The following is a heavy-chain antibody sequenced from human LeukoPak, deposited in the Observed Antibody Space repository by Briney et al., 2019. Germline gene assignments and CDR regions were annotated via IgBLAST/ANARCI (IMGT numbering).Heavy chain of an antibody. J-gene: IGHJ4*02. CDR1: DGSISGHD. V-gene: IGHV4-4*07. CDR2: IYSSGST. D-gene: IGHD3-10*01. CDR3: ARRGVEDTTTTGENFFNY. Sequence: SETLSLTCTVSDGSISGHDWNWIRHPAGKGLEWVGRIYSSGSTIDNPSLTIRVTMSVDTSKKQFSLKMSSVTAADTAVYYCARRGVEDTTTTGENFFNYWGQGTLVTVSS.